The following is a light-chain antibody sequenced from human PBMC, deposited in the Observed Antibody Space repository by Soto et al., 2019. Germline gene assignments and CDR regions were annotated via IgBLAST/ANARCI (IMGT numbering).Light chain of an antibody. CDR2: GAS. V-gene: IGKV3-20*01. Sequence: SPVTLSVSPGERATLSCRASQSVSNNYLAWYQQKPGQAPRLLIYGASNRATGIPDRFSGSGSGTDFTLTISRLEPEDFAVYYCQQYGSSGTFGQGTKVDI. CDR3: QQYGSSGT. CDR1: QSVSNNY. J-gene: IGKJ1*01.